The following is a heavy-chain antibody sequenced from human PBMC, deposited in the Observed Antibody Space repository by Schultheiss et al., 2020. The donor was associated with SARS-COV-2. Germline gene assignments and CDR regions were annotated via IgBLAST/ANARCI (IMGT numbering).Heavy chain of an antibody. D-gene: IGHD2-15*01. CDR3: ARDKERYCSGGSCYPNDFDY. CDR2: IGGSGGST. Sequence: GESLKISCAASGFTFSSYAMSWVRQAPGKGLEWVSGIGGSGGSTYSADSVKGRFTISRDNSKNTLYLQMNSLRAEDTAVYYCARDKERYCSGGSCYPNDFDYWGQGTLVTVSS. V-gene: IGHV3-23*01. J-gene: IGHJ4*02. CDR1: GFTFSSYA.